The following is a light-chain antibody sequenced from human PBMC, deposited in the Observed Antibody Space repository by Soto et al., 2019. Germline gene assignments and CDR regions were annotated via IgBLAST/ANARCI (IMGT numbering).Light chain of an antibody. J-gene: IGKJ4*01. CDR2: DAS. CDR1: QSVNSD. Sequence: IVMTQSPSTLSVSPGERATLSCRASQSVNSDLAWYQQKPGQAPRLLIHDASTRATGIPVRFSGSGSGTEFTLTISSLQSEDFAIYYCQQYNNWPLGFGGGTKVDIK. CDR3: QQYNNWPLG. V-gene: IGKV3-15*01.